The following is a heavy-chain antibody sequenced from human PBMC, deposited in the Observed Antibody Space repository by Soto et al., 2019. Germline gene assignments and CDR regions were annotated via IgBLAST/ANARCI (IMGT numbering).Heavy chain of an antibody. Sequence: GASVKVSCKASGGTFSSYAISWLRQSPGQGLEWMGGIIPIFGTANYAQKFQGRVTITADESTSTAYMELSSLRSEDTAVYYCAREGDYTRFIYGMDVWGQGTTVTVSS. V-gene: IGHV1-69*13. CDR3: AREGDYTRFIYGMDV. CDR1: GGTFSSYA. D-gene: IGHD4-4*01. J-gene: IGHJ6*02. CDR2: IIPIFGTA.